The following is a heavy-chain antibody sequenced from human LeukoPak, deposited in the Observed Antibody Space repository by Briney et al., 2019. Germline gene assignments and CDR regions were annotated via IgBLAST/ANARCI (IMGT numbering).Heavy chain of an antibody. CDR2: ISTSTTHT. V-gene: IGHV3-11*05. CDR1: GFSFSDYY. CDR3: ARVGVYGGIRGAFDA. Sequence: PGGSLRLSCAASGFSFSDYYMSWIRQAPGKGLEWVSYISTSTTHTNYADSVKGRFTMSRDKAQNSLYLQLNSLRAEDTAVYYCARVGVYGGIRGAFDAWGQGTMVTVSS. J-gene: IGHJ3*01. D-gene: IGHD4-23*01.